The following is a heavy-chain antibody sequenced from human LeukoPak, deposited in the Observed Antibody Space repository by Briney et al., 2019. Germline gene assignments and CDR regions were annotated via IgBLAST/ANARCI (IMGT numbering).Heavy chain of an antibody. J-gene: IGHJ4*02. Sequence: GGSLRLSCAASGFTFSSYAMSWVRQAPGKGLEWVSSISGSGGTTYYADSVKGRLTISRDNSKNTLYLQMNSLRAEDTALYYCAKDPRESIGWAAFDYWGQGTLVTVSS. CDR2: ISGSGGTT. D-gene: IGHD6-19*01. V-gene: IGHV3-23*01. CDR1: GFTFSSYA. CDR3: AKDPRESIGWAAFDY.